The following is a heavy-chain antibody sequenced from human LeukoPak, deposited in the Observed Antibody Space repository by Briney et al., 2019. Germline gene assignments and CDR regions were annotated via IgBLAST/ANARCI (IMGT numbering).Heavy chain of an antibody. CDR1: GYSFTSYG. Sequence: ASVKVSCKASGYSFTSYGISWVRQAPGQGLEWMGWISAYNGNTNYAQKLQGRVTMTTDTSTSTAYMELSRLRSDDTAVYYCARDTKHTIFGVVISLSGAGGGDYWGQGTLVTVSS. D-gene: IGHD3-3*01. CDR2: ISAYNGNT. J-gene: IGHJ4*02. CDR3: ARDTKHTIFGVVISLSGAGGGDY. V-gene: IGHV1-18*01.